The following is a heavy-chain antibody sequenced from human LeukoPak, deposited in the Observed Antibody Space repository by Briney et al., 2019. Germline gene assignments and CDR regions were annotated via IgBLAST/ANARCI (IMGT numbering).Heavy chain of an antibody. Sequence: GGSLRLSCAASGFTFDNSAMHWVRQAPGKGLEWVSGISWNSAGIHYADSVKGRFTISRDNAKNSLYLQMNGLRPEDTAVYYCARTAYYYDSSGYYHDAFDIWGQGTMVTVSS. J-gene: IGHJ3*02. CDR3: ARTAYYYDSSGYYHDAFDI. CDR1: GFTFDNSA. V-gene: IGHV3-9*01. CDR2: ISWNSAGI. D-gene: IGHD3-22*01.